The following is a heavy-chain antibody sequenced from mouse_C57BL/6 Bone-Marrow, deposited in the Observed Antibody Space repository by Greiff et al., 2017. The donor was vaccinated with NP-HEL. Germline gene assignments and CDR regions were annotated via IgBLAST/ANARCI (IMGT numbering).Heavy chain of an antibody. CDR1: GYSFTGYY. CDR2: INPSTGGT. Sequence: EVQLQQPGPELVKPGASVKLSCKASGYSFTGYYMNWVKQSPEKSLEWIGEINPSTGGTTYNQKFKAKATLTVDKSSSTAYMQLKSLTSEDSAVYYCAREGAQAPYYAMDYWGQGTSVTVSS. V-gene: IGHV1-42*01. D-gene: IGHD3-2*02. J-gene: IGHJ4*01. CDR3: AREGAQAPYYAMDY.